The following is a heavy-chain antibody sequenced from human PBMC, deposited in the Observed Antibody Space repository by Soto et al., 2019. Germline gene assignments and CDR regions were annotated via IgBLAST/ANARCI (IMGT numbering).Heavy chain of an antibody. CDR2: IFWDDDK. V-gene: IGHV2-5*02. D-gene: IGHD2-8*02. CDR3: ARILTATGGHFDS. CDR1: GFSLTTSGVG. Sequence: SGPTLVNPTQTLTLTCSFSGFSLTTSGVGVGWVRQSPEKALEWVALIFWDDDKRYSPSLRSRLTIAKDTSKNQVVLTLTNVEPVDTATYYCARILTATGGHFDSWGQGARVTVS. J-gene: IGHJ4*02.